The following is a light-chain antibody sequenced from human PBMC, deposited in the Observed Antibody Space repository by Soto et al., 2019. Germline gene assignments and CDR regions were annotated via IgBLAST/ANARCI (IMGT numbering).Light chain of an antibody. CDR1: QTVSNTY. CDR3: QQYGALPPT. Sequence: IVLTQFPGALSLSPGERVTLSCRASQTVSNTYLAWYQQKSGQAPKFLIYGASNRATGIPDRFSGSGSGTDVTLTISRLEPEDFAVYYCQQYGALPPTFGGGTNVEIK. V-gene: IGKV3-20*01. CDR2: GAS. J-gene: IGKJ4*01.